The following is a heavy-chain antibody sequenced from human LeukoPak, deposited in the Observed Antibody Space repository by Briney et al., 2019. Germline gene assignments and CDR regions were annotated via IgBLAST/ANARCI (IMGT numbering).Heavy chain of an antibody. CDR3: ARGGAAAALDF. CDR1: GFTFSSYA. J-gene: IGHJ4*02. CDR2: ITDSGGST. Sequence: PGGSLRPSCAASGFTFSSYAMSWVRQAPGKGLEWVSAITDSGGSTYHADTVKGRFTISRDNSKNTLYMQMNSLRAEDTAVYYCARGGAAAALDFWGQGTLVTVSS. V-gene: IGHV3-23*01. D-gene: IGHD6-13*01.